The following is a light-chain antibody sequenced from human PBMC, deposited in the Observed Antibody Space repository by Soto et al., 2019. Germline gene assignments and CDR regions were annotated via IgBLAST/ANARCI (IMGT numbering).Light chain of an antibody. J-gene: IGKJ1*01. V-gene: IGKV1-5*03. CDR1: ENIGAW. CDR3: QQSYSTPRT. Sequence: DIQMTQSPSTLSASVGDRVTITCRASENIGAWLAWYQQKPGKAPKLLIYKASSLQSGVPSRFSGSGSGTDFTLTISSLQPEDFATYYCQQSYSTPRTFGQGTKVDIK. CDR2: KAS.